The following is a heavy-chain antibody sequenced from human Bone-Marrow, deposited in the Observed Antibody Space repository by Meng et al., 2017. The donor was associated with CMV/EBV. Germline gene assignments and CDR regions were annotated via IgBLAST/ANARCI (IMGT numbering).Heavy chain of an antibody. J-gene: IGHJ4*02. CDR2: IYAGGTT. V-gene: IGHV3-66*02. D-gene: IGHD1-26*01. CDR3: AIEVELTESRDY. Sequence: LSLTCVVSGFIDNNYYMTWVRQAPGKGLEWVSIIYAGGTTYYADSVKGRFTISRDNSKNTLYFQMNSLRDEDTAVYYCAIEVELTESRDYWGQGTLVTVSS. CDR1: GFIDNNYY.